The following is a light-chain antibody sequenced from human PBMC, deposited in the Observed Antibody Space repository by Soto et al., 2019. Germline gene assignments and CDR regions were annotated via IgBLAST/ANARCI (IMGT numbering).Light chain of an antibody. J-gene: IGKJ1*01. CDR3: QHYNSYPWT. V-gene: IGKV1-5*01. CDR2: GAS. CDR1: QSISSW. Sequence: DIQMTQSPSTLSASVGERVTISCRASQSISSWLAWYQQKPGKAPKLLIYGASSLDSGVPSRFSGSGSGTEFTITSSLLPHDYFATYYCQHYNSYPWTFGQGTKVDNK.